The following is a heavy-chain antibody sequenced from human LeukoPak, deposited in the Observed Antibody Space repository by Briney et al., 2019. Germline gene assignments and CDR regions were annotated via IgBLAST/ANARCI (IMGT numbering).Heavy chain of an antibody. D-gene: IGHD3-9*01. J-gene: IGHJ4*02. CDR2: IIPIFGTA. CDR3: GISYFNFLTGF. CDR1: GGTFSSYA. Sequence: SVKVSCKASGGTFSSYAISWVRQAPGQGLEWMGGIIPIFGTANYAQKFQGRVTITADESTSTAYMELSSLRSEDTAVYYCGISYFNFLTGFWGRGTLVTVPS. V-gene: IGHV1-69*13.